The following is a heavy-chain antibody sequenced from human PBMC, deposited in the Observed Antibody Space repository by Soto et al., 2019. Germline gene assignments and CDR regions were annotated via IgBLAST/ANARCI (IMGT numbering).Heavy chain of an antibody. J-gene: IGHJ6*04. CDR3: ARDRYYYDSSGYQGYYYGIEV. CDR2: SYSGGST. D-gene: IGHD3-22*01. CDR1: GFTVSSNY. V-gene: IGHV3-53*01. Sequence: GWALRLSCAASGFTVSSNYMSWVRQAPGKGLEGVSVSYSGGSTYYADSVKGRFTISRDNSKNTLYLQMNSLKAEDTAVYYCARDRYYYDSSGYQGYYYGIEVWGKATKVTVSS.